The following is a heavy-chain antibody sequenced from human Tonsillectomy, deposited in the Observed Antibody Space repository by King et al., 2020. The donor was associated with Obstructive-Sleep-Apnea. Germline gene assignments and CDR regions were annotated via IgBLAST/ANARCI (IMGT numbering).Heavy chain of an antibody. J-gene: IGHJ4*02. D-gene: IGHD3-22*01. CDR1: GGSISGGDYY. CDR2: IYYSGST. V-gene: IGHV4-31*03. CDR3: ASTRTYYYDSSGYLGY. Sequence: VQLQESGPGLVKPSQTLSLTCSVSGGSISGGDYYWSWIRQHPGKGLEWIGYIYYSGSTYYNPSLKSRFTISVDTSKNQFSLKLTSVTAADTAVYYCASTRTYYYDSSGYLGYWGQGTLVTVSS.